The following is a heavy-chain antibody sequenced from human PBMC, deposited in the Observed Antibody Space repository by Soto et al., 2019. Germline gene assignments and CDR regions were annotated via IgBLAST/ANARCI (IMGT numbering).Heavy chain of an antibody. J-gene: IGHJ6*03. CDR1: GLTFGSFS. D-gene: IGHD4-17*01. V-gene: IGHV3-48*01. CDR2: ISSSSGII. Sequence: VHLVESGGGLVQPGGSLRLSCAASGLTFGSFSMNWVRQAPGKGLEWVSYISSSSGIIYYADSVKGRFTISRDNAKNSLYLQMNSLRAEDTAVYFCAKMVTTYYYYYMDVWGKGTTVTVSS. CDR3: AKMVTTYYYYYMDV.